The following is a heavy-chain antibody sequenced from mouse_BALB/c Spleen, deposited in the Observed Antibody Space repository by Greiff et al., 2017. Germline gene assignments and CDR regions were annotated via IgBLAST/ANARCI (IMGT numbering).Heavy chain of an antibody. J-gene: IGHJ4*01. CDR1: GFNIKDYY. V-gene: IGHV14-4*02. Sequence: EVMLVESGAELVRSGASVKLSCTASGFNIKDYYMHWVKQRPEQGLEWIGWIDPENGDTEYAPKFQGKATMTADTSSNTAYLQLSSLTSEDTAVYYCSAWPVPGGAMDYWGQGTSVTVSA. CDR3: SAWPVPGGAMDY. CDR2: IDPENGDT.